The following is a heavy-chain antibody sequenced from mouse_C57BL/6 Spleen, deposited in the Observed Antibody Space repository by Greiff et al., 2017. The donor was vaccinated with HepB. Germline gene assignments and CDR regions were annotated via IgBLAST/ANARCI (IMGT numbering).Heavy chain of an antibody. Sequence: VKLMESGAELVRPGTSVKVSCKASGYAFTNYLIEWVKQRPGQGLEWIGVINPGSGGTNYNEKFKGKATLTADKSSSTAYMQLSSLTSEDSAVYFCARSDWHFDYWGQGTTLTVSS. CDR1: GYAFTNYL. V-gene: IGHV1-54*01. CDR2: INPGSGGT. CDR3: ARSDWHFDY. J-gene: IGHJ2*01. D-gene: IGHD4-1*01.